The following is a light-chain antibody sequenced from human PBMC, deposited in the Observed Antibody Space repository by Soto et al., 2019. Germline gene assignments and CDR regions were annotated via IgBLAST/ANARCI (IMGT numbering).Light chain of an antibody. V-gene: IGKV3-11*01. CDR1: QSVSSY. J-gene: IGKJ2*01. CDR2: DAS. Sequence: EIVLTQSPATLSLSPGERATLSCRASQSVSSYLAWYQQKPDQAPRLLIYDASNRATGIPARFSGSGSGTDFTLTISSLEPEDFAVYSCQQRSNWPPYTFGQGTKLEIK. CDR3: QQRSNWPPYT.